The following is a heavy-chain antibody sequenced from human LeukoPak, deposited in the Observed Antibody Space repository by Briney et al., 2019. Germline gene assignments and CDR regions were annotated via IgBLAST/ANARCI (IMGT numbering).Heavy chain of an antibody. D-gene: IGHD2-21*01. CDR3: VRACGSAACPFYFHY. Sequence: GGSLRLSCAASGFTFSNYWMTWIRQAPGEGLEWVATIKQDGSEKYYVDSVQGRFTISRDNAQNSLYLQLNSLRAQDSALYYCVRACGSAACPFYFHYWGQGTLVTVSS. CDR2: IKQDGSEK. CDR1: GFTFSNYW. J-gene: IGHJ4*02. V-gene: IGHV3-7*01.